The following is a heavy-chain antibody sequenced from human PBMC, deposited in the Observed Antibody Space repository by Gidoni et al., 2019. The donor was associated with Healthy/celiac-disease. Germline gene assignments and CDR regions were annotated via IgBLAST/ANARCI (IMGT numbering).Heavy chain of an antibody. CDR3: ARSTTPPGYGMDV. Sequence: QVQLQQWGAGLLKPSETLSLTCAVYGGSFSGYYWSWIRQPPGKGLEWIGEINHSGSTNYNPSLKSRFTISVDTSKNQFSLKLSSVTAADTAVYYCARSTTPPGYGMDVWGQGTTVTVSS. CDR2: INHSGST. CDR1: GGSFSGYY. J-gene: IGHJ6*02. D-gene: IGHD4-17*01. V-gene: IGHV4-34*01.